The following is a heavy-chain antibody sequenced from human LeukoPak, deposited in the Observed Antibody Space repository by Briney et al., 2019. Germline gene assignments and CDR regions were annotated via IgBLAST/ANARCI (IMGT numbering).Heavy chain of an antibody. Sequence: KPGGSLRLSCAASGFTFSDYYMSWIRQAPGKGLEWVSYISSSSSYTNYADSVKGRFTISRDNAKNSLYLQINSLRAEDTAVYYCARGSYYYYYGMDVWGQGTTVTVSS. J-gene: IGHJ6*02. CDR1: GFTFSDYY. V-gene: IGHV3-11*05. CDR3: ARGSYYYYYGMDV. CDR2: ISSSSSYT.